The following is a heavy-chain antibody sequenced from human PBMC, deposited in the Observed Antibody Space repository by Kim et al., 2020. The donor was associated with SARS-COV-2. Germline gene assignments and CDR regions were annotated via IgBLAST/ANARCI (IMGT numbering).Heavy chain of an antibody. D-gene: IGHD2-2*01. CDR1: GFTVSSNY. V-gene: IGHV3-53*01. Sequence: GGSLRLSCAASGFTVSSNYMSWVRQAPGKGLEWVSVIYSGGSTYYADSVKGRFTISRDNSKNTLYLQMNSLRAEDTAVYYCASALGIVVVPAAMHPYYYGMDVWGQGTTVTVSS. J-gene: IGHJ6*02. CDR3: ASALGIVVVPAAMHPYYYGMDV. CDR2: IYSGGST.